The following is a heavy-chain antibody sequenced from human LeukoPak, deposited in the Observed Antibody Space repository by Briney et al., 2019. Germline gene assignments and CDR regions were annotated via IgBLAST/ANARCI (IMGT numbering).Heavy chain of an antibody. CDR1: GGSFSGYY. CDR3: ARDEIAVAGYYYYGMDV. D-gene: IGHD6-19*01. V-gene: IGHV4-4*07. J-gene: IGHJ6*02. Sequence: PSETLSLTCAVYGGSFSGYYWSWIRQPAGKGLEWIGRIYTSGSTNYNPSLKGRVTMSVDTSKNQFSLKLSSVTAADTAVYYCARDEIAVAGYYYYGMDVWGQGTTVTVSS. CDR2: IYTSGST.